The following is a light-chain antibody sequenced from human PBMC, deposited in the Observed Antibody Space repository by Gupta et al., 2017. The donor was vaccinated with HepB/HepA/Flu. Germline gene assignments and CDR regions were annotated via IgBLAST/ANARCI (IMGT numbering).Light chain of an antibody. Sequence: IQVTQSPSSLSASVGDRVTITCRASQSISTYLNWYQQKPRKAPNLLIYGASNLQSGVPSRFSGSGSGTDFTLTISSLQPEDFATYYCQQSDSTPRTFGQGTKVEIK. CDR3: QQSDSTPRT. V-gene: IGKV1-39*01. J-gene: IGKJ1*01. CDR1: QSISTY. CDR2: GAS.